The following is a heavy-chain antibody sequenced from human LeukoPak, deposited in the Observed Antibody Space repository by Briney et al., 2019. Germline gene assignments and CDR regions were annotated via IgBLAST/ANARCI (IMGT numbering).Heavy chain of an antibody. V-gene: IGHV4-31*03. J-gene: IGHJ4*02. D-gene: IGHD4-17*01. CDR3: ARGSGDYGDANFDY. Sequence: SQTLSLTCTVSGGSISSGGYYWSWIRQHPGKGLEWIGYIYYSGSTCYNPSLKSRVTISVDTSKNQFSLKLSSVTAADTAVYYCARGSGDYGDANFDYWGQGTLVTVSS. CDR1: GGSISSGGYY. CDR2: IYYSGST.